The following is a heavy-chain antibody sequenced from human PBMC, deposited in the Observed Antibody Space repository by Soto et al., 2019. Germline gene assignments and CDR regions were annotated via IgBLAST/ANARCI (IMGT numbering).Heavy chain of an antibody. J-gene: IGHJ6*02. CDR2: IYSGGST. CDR1: GFTVSSNY. V-gene: IGHV3-53*02. D-gene: IGHD2-15*01. Sequence: EVQLVETGGGLIQPGGSLRLSCAASGFTVSSNYMSWVRQAPGKGLEWVSVIYSGGSTYYADSVKGRFTISRDNSKNTRYLQMNSLRAEDTAVYYCAREQGYCSGGSCYNYYYYGMDVWGQGTTVTVSS. CDR3: AREQGYCSGGSCYNYYYYGMDV.